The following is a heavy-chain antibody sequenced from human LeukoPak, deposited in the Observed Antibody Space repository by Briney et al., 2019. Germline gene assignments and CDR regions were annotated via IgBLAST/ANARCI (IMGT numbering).Heavy chain of an antibody. CDR1: GFTFYSYA. J-gene: IGHJ4*02. CDR3: ANRVAAGGNIYLDS. V-gene: IGHV3-23*01. Sequence: PGGSLRLSCVASGFTFYSYAMNWVRQAPGKGLEWVSGITNSGDDTYYADSVKGRFTISGDNSKNTLYLQMNSLRADDTVVYYCANRVAAGGNIYLDSWGQGTLVTVSA. CDR2: ITNSGDDT. D-gene: IGHD6-13*01.